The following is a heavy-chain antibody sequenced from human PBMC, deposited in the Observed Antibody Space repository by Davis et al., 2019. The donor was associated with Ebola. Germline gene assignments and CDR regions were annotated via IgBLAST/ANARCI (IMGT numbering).Heavy chain of an antibody. CDR3: ARDFRGDYVFDY. CDR2: SNYYDGDT. D-gene: IGHD4-17*01. J-gene: IGHJ4*02. CDR1: GYIFSSYG. V-gene: IGHV1-18*01. Sequence: ASVKVSFKASGYIFSSYGISWVRQAPGQGLEWMGYSNYYDGDTKYAQKFQGRVTMTTDTSTTTAYMELRSLRSDATAVYYCARDFRGDYVFDYWGQGTLVTVSS.